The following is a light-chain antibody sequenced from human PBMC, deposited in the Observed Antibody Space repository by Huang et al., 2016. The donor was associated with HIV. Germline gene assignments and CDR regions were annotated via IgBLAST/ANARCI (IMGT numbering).Light chain of an antibody. CDR2: GAS. J-gene: IGKJ3*01. Sequence: EIVMTQSPATLSVSPGERATLSCRASQSVSSNLACYQQKPGQAPRLLIYGASTRATGIPVRFSGNGSGTQFTLTISSLQSEDFAVYYCQQYNNWPPITFGPGTKVDIK. CDR1: QSVSSN. V-gene: IGKV3-15*01. CDR3: QQYNNWPPIT.